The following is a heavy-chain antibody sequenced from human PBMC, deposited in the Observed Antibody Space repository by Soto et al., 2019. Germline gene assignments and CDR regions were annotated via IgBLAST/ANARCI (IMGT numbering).Heavy chain of an antibody. V-gene: IGHV3-7*05. J-gene: IGHJ4*02. CDR3: ARLRFITLGSDFDS. D-gene: IGHD3-10*01. Sequence: EVQLVESGGGLVQPGGSLRLSCAASGFTFTSYWMSWVRQAPGKGLEWVANIKQDGSSKYYVDSVKGRFTVSRDNAQSSIYLQMDSLRDDDTDVYRCARLRFITLGSDFDSWGQGTLVVVSS. CDR2: IKQDGSSK. CDR1: GFTFTSYW.